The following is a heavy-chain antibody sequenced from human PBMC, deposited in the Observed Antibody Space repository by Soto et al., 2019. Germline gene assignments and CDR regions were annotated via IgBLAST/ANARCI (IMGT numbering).Heavy chain of an antibody. CDR2: IIPIFGTA. Sequence: GASVKVSCKASGGTFSSYAISWVRQAPGQGLEWMGGIIPIFGTANYAQKFQGRVTITADESTSTAYMELNSLRDEDTAVYSCVRDSRRAYGMDVWGPGTTVTVSS. CDR1: GGTFSSYA. CDR3: VRDSRRAYGMDV. J-gene: IGHJ6*02. V-gene: IGHV1-69*13.